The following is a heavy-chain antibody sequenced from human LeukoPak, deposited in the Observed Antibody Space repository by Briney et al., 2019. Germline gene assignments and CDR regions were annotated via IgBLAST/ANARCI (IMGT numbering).Heavy chain of an antibody. Sequence: GGSLRLSCAASGFSFSSSWMHWVRQAPGKGLEWVAFIRYDGSNKYYADSVKGRFTISRDNSKNTLYLQMNSLRAEDTAIYYCAKDWSDLYYYDSSPIDYWGQGTLVTVSS. CDR1: GFSFSSSW. V-gene: IGHV3-30*02. D-gene: IGHD3-22*01. CDR3: AKDWSDLYYYDSSPIDY. J-gene: IGHJ4*02. CDR2: IRYDGSNK.